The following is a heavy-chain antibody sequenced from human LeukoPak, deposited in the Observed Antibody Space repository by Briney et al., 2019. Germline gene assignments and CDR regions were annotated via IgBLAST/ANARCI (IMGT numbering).Heavy chain of an antibody. CDR2: VYYSRST. V-gene: IGHV4-39*01. CDR3: ARQTTRRNWFDP. J-gene: IGHJ5*02. Sequence: VKSSETLSLTCTVSGGSINNSTYYWAYIRQPPGKGLEWIGSVYYSRSTYSNPSLTSRVTISVDTSKSQFSLKLSSVTAADTAVYYCARQTTRRNWFDPWGQGTLVTVSS. CDR1: GGSINNSTYY. D-gene: IGHD1-14*01.